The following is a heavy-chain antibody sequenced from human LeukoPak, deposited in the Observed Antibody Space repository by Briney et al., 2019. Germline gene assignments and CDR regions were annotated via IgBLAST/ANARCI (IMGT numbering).Heavy chain of an antibody. J-gene: IGHJ4*02. D-gene: IGHD6-19*01. CDR2: ISGSGGST. CDR3: AKATYSSQSPGFDY. Sequence: GGSLRLSCAASGFTFSSCAMSWVRQAPGKGLEWVSAISGSGGSTYYADSVKGRFTISRDNSKNTLYLQMNSLRAEDTAVYYCAKATYSSQSPGFDYWGQGTLVTVSS. V-gene: IGHV3-23*01. CDR1: GFTFSSCA.